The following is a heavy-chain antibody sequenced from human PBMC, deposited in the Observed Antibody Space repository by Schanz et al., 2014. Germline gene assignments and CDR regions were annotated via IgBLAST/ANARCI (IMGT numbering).Heavy chain of an antibody. V-gene: IGHV1-8*01. Sequence: QVQLVQSGAEVMKPGSSVKVSCKASGGTFSSYAINWVRQAPGQGLEWLGWMNPNSGNPGFAQKFRGRVTMTRNTSMSTAYRELHILTSEDTSVYYCARGRTFDYWGQGTLVTVSS. CDR1: GGTFSSYA. CDR2: MNPNSGNP. CDR3: ARGRTFDY. J-gene: IGHJ4*02.